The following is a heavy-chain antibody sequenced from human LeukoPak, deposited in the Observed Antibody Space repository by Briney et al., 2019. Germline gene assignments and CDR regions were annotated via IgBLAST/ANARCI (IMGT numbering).Heavy chain of an antibody. J-gene: IGHJ5*01. Sequence: PGESLRLACAASGFPFDIYNMNWVRQAPGKGLGWVSSIGASGSHIYYADYMKGRFTISTDNAKNSLYLQMNSLGAEDTAVFFGPRGGGYCSLPNCRGIGNRFDSWGQGTLVTVSS. D-gene: IGHD2-15*01. V-gene: IGHV3-21*01. CDR1: GFPFDIYN. CDR3: PRGGGYCSLPNCRGIGNRFDS. CDR2: IGASGSHI.